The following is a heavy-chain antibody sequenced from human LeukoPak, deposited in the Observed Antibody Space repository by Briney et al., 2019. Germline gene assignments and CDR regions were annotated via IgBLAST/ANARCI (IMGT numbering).Heavy chain of an antibody. CDR3: AKWGNYYDSRGPFDY. CDR1: GFTFSSYG. D-gene: IGHD3-22*01. CDR2: ISSSGSTI. J-gene: IGHJ4*02. V-gene: IGHV3-48*01. Sequence: TGGSLRLSCAASGFTFSSYGMSWVRQAPGKGLEWISYISSSGSTIYYADSVKGRFTISRDNSKNTLYLQMNSLRAEDTAVYYCAKWGNYYDSRGPFDYWGQGTLVTVSS.